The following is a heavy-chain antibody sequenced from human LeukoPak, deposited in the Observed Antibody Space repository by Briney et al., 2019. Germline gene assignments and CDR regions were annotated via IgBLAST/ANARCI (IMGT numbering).Heavy chain of an antibody. V-gene: IGHV4-39*01. J-gene: IGHJ5*02. CDR2: IYYSGST. D-gene: IGHD2-21*02. CDR3: ARHKLLTQGAYCGGDCYSGWFDP. CDR1: GGSISSSSYS. Sequence: SETLSLTCTVSGGSISSSSYSRGWIRQPPGKGLEWIGSIYYSGSTYYNPSLKSRVTISVDTSKNQFSLKLSSVTAADTAVYYCARHKLLTQGAYCGGDCYSGWFDPWGQGTLVTVSS.